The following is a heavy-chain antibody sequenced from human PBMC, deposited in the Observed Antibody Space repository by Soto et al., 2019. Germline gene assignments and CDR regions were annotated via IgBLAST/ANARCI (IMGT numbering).Heavy chain of an antibody. J-gene: IGHJ6*02. Sequence: PSETLSLTCAVYGGSFSGYYWSWIRQPPGKGLEWIGEINHSGSTNYNPSLKSRVTISVDTSKNQFSLKLSSVTAADTAVYYCARDPGIVATIVPLPKYYYYGMDVWGQGTTVTVSS. CDR1: GGSFSGYY. V-gene: IGHV4-34*01. CDR2: INHSGST. CDR3: ARDPGIVATIVPLPKYYYYGMDV. D-gene: IGHD5-12*01.